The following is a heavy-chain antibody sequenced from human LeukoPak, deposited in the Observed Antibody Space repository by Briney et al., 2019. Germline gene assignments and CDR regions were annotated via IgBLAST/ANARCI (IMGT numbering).Heavy chain of an antibody. CDR3: ARELAARYFDWYLDY. J-gene: IGHJ4*02. CDR1: GGSISSGGYY. CDR2: IYYSGST. V-gene: IGHV4-31*03. Sequence: SETLSLTCTVSGGSISSGGYYWSWIRQHPGKGLEWIGYIYYSGSTYYNPSLKSRVTISVDTSKNQFSLKLSSVTAADTAVYYCARELAARYFDWYLDYWGQGTLATVSS. D-gene: IGHD3-9*01.